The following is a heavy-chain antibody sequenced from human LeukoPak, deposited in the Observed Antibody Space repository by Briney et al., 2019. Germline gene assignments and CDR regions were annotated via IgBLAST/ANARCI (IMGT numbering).Heavy chain of an antibody. CDR3: AKSYGGNSGSSGGYDY. CDR2: IIPIFGTA. V-gene: IGHV1-69*13. J-gene: IGHJ4*02. Sequence: ASVKVSCKASGGTFSSYAISWVRQAPGQGLEWMGGIIPIFGTANYAQKFQGRVTITADESTSTAYMELSSLRSEDTAVYYCAKSYGGNSGSSGGYDYWGQGTLVTVSS. CDR1: GGTFSSYA. D-gene: IGHD4-23*01.